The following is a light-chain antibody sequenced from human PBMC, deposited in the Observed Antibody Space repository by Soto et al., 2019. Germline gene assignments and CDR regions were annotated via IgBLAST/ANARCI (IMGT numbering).Light chain of an antibody. CDR3: QQGSNWLT. CDR1: QSVSSY. J-gene: IGKJ4*01. V-gene: IGKV3-11*01. CDR2: DAS. Sequence: EIVLTQSPATLSLSPGERATLSCRASQSVSSYLAWYQQKPGQAPRLLIYDASSRATGIPARCSGSGSGTYLPLIISSLAPEDVAFYYCQQGSNWLTFGGGTKVEIK.